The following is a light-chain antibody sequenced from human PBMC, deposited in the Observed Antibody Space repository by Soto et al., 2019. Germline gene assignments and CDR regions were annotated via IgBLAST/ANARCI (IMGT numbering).Light chain of an antibody. CDR3: QQSYSTPRA. CDR1: QSISSY. CDR2: AAS. Sequence: DIQMTQSPSSLSASVGDRVTITCRASQSISSYLNWYQQKPGKAPKLLIYAASSLQSGVPSRFSGSGSGTDFNLTISSLQPEYFATYYCQQSYSTPRAFGQGNKLEIK. V-gene: IGKV1-39*01. J-gene: IGKJ2*01.